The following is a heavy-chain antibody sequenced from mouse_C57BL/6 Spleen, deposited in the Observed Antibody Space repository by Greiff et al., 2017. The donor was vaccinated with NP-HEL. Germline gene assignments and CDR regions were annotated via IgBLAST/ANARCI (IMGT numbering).Heavy chain of an antibody. CDR3: TTAPMDY. Sequence: VQLQQSGAGLVRPGASVKLSCTASGFNIKDDYMHWVKQRPEQGLEWIGWIDPENGDTEYASKFQGKATITADTSSNTAYLQLSSLTSEDTAVYYCTTAPMDYWGQGTSVTVSS. CDR1: GFNIKDDY. CDR2: IDPENGDT. J-gene: IGHJ4*01. V-gene: IGHV14-4*01.